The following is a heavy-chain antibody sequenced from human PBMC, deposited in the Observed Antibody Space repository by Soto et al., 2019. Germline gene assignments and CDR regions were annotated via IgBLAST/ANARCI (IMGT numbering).Heavy chain of an antibody. Sequence: PSETLSVTCTVSGASIRVFYWSWIRKSAGKGLEWIGRIYATGTTDYNPSLKSRVMMSVDTSKKQFSLKLRSVTAADTAVYYCVRDGTKTLRDWFDPWGQGISVTVSS. CDR3: VRDGTKTLRDWFDP. D-gene: IGHD1-1*01. J-gene: IGHJ5*02. CDR2: IYATGTT. V-gene: IGHV4-4*07. CDR1: GASIRVFY.